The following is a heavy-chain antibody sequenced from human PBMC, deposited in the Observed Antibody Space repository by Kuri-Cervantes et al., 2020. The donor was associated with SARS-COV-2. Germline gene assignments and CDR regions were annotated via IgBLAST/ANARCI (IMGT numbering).Heavy chain of an antibody. D-gene: IGHD6-13*01. CDR2: VSWNGSRT. V-gene: IGHV3-19*01. CDR1: GFTFSNSD. Sequence: LSLTCAASGFTFSNSDMNWVRQAPGKGLEWVSGVSWNGSRTHYADSVKGRFIISGDNSRNFLYQQMNSLRPEDMAVYYCVRHRAAAGIVAPDWGQGTLVTVSS. J-gene: IGHJ4*02. CDR3: VRHRAAAGIVAPD.